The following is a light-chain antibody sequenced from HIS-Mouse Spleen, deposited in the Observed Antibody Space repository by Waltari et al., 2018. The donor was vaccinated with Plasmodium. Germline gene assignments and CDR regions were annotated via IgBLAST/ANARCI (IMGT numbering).Light chain of an antibody. Sequence: QSALTQPASVSGSPGQSITISCTGTSSDVGGYKYVSCYQQHPGKAPKLMIYDVSNRPSGVSNRFSGSKSGNTASLTISGLQAEDEADHYCSSYTSSSTVVFGGGTKLTVL. J-gene: IGLJ2*01. V-gene: IGLV2-14*03. CDR2: DVS. CDR1: SSDVGGYKY. CDR3: SSYTSSSTVV.